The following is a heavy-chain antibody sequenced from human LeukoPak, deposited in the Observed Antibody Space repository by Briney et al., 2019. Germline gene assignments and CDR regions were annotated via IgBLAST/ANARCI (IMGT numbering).Heavy chain of an antibody. V-gene: IGHV1-69*06. CDR1: GGTFSSYA. D-gene: IGHD2-2*01. CDR2: IIPIFGTA. Sequence: GASVKVSCKASGGTFSSYAISWVRQAPGQGLEWMGGIIPIFGTANYAQKFQGRVTITADKSTSTAYMELSSLRSEDTAVYYCARDIVVVPAAMPYNWFDPWGQGTLVTVSS. CDR3: ARDIVVVPAAMPYNWFDP. J-gene: IGHJ5*02.